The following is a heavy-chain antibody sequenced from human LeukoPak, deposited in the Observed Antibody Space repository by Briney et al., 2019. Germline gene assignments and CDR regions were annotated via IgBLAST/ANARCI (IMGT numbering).Heavy chain of an antibody. CDR2: IITIFGTA. CDR1: GYTFTSHS. V-gene: IGHV1-69*13. J-gene: IGHJ4*02. D-gene: IGHD1-20*01. CDR3: ARGGKYNWNRAVFDY. Sequence: SVKVSCKASGYTFTSHSISWVRQAPGQGLEWMGGIITIFGTANYAQKFQGRVTITADESTSTAYMELSSLRSEDTAVYYCARGGKYNWNRAVFDYWGQGTLVTVSS.